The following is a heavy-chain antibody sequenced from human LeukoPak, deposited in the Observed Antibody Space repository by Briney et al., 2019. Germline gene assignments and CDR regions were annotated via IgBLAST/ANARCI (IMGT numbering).Heavy chain of an antibody. J-gene: IGHJ6*02. CDR1: GFTFRNYW. Sequence: PGGSLRLSCAASGFTFRNYWMHWVRQVPGKGLVWVSHLNGDGSSITYADSVKGRFTISRDNAKNTLYLQMNSLRAEDTAVYYCARDRGYSPDVWGQGTTVTVSS. CDR3: ARDRGYSPDV. D-gene: IGHD5-18*01. CDR2: LNGDGSSI. V-gene: IGHV3-74*01.